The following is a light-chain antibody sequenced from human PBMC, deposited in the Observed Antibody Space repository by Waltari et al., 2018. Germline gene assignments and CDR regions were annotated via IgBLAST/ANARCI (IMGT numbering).Light chain of an antibody. J-gene: IGLJ3*02. CDR1: SSDVGDYNY. V-gene: IGLV2-14*03. Sequence: QSALTQPASVSGSPGQSITISCTGTSSDVGDYNYFSWYQQYPGKAPKLMIFEVTNRPSGVSDRFSGSKSGNTASLSISGLQADDEAVYYCSSYTSHDTLRWVFGGGTKLTVL. CDR2: EVT. CDR3: SSYTSHDTLRWV.